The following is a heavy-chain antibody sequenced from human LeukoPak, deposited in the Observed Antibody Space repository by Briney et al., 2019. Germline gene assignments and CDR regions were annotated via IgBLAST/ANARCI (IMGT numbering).Heavy chain of an antibody. CDR2: ITYSGDNT. CDR1: GFTFSSYA. D-gene: IGHD2-2*01. V-gene: IGHV3-23*01. Sequence: PGGSLRLSCAVSGFTFSSYAMSWVRQAPGKGLERVSGITYSGDNTYYADSVKGRFTISRDNSKNTLYLQMNSLRAEDTAVYYCAKEGVPAAIRRGWFDPWGQGTLVTVSS. J-gene: IGHJ5*02. CDR3: AKEGVPAAIRRGWFDP.